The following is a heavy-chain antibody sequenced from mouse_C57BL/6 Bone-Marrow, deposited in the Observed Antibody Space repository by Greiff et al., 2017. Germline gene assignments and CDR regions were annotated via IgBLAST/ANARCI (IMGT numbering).Heavy chain of an antibody. CDR1: GFSLSTFGMG. Sequence: QVQLKESGPGILQPSQTLSLTCSFSGFSLSTFGMGVGWIRQPSGKGLEWLAHIWWDDDKYYNPALKSRLTISKDTSKNQVFLKIANVDTADTATYYCARIGRNYYGSRDWFAYWGQGTLVTVSA. D-gene: IGHD1-1*01. J-gene: IGHJ3*01. CDR3: ARIGRNYYGSRDWFAY. CDR2: IWWDDDK. V-gene: IGHV8-8*01.